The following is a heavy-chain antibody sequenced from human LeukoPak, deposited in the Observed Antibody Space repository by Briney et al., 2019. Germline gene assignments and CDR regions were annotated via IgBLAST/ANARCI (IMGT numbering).Heavy chain of an antibody. Sequence: QPGGSLRLSCTASGFSFTNYNMNWVRQAPGKGLEWISYISSSSSVKQYADYVKGRFTVYRHNAKNSLYLHINSLRAEDTAIYYCARDDVDGGGGSSRRGDYWGQGTLVTVSS. J-gene: IGHJ4*02. V-gene: IGHV3-48*01. CDR2: ISSSSSVK. CDR3: ARDDVDGGGGSSRRGDY. D-gene: IGHD2-21*01. CDR1: GFSFTNYN.